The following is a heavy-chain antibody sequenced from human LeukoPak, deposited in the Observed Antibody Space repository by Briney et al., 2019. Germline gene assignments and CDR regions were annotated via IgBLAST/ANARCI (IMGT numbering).Heavy chain of an antibody. CDR1: GFTFRSYW. Sequence: PGGSLRLSCAASGFTFRSYWMHWVRQAPGKGLVWVSRINSDGSSTSYADSVKGRFTISRDNAKDTLYLQMNSLRAEDTAVYYCARDYYTSGSPNDYWGQGTLVTVSS. V-gene: IGHV3-74*01. J-gene: IGHJ4*02. CDR3: ARDYYTSGSPNDY. CDR2: INSDGSST. D-gene: IGHD3-10*01.